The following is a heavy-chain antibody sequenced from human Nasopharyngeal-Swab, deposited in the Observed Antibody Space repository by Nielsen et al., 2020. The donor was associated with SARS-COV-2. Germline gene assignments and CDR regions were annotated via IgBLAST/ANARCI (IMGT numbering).Heavy chain of an antibody. CDR3: AKGSLGIVGAMGRLDY. CDR1: GCTFRRYA. CDR2: ISGSGGST. V-gene: IGHV3-23*01. D-gene: IGHD1-26*01. J-gene: IGHJ4*02. Sequence: GESLKISCAASGCTFRRYAMSWVRQAPGKGLEWVSAISGSGGSTYYAESGKGRFTISRDNSKNTLYLQMNSLRSEDTAVYYCAKGSLGIVGAMGRLDYWGQGTLVTVSS.